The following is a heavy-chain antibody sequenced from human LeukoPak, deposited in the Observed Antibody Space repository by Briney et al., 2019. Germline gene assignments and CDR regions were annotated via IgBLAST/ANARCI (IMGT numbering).Heavy chain of an antibody. Sequence: ASVKVSCKASGYTFTSYDINWVRQATGQGLEWMGWMNPNSGNTGYAQKFQGRVTMTRNTSISTAYMELSSLRSEDTAVYYCARGAPDSKWGYFDLWGRGTLFTVSS. V-gene: IGHV1-8*01. CDR3: ARGAPDSKWGYFDL. CDR1: GYTFTSYD. CDR2: MNPNSGNT. D-gene: IGHD1-26*01. J-gene: IGHJ2*01.